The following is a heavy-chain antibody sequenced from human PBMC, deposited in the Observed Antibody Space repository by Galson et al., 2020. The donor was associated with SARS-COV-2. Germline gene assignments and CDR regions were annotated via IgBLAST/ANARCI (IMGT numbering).Heavy chain of an antibody. CDR2: IYYSGDT. Sequence: SETLSLTCSVSGGSINTYYWNWIRQPPGKRLEWIGYIYYSGDTIYNPSLQSRLTISVDTSNNQFSLRLSSVTAADTAVYFCTRSKFNYGYFGVFDYWGQGSLVTVSS. CDR3: TRSKFNYGYFGVFDY. D-gene: IGHD5-18*01. CDR1: GGSINTYY. J-gene: IGHJ4*02. V-gene: IGHV4-59*01.